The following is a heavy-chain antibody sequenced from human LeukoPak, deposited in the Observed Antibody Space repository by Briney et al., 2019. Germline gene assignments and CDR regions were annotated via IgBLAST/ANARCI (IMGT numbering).Heavy chain of an antibody. V-gene: IGHV3-74*01. Sequence: PGGSLRLSCAASGFTFSSYWMHWVRQAPGKGLGWVSRINSDGSSTSYADSVKGRFTISRDNAKNTLYLQMNSLRAEDTAVYYCARDRGGPFDYWGQGTLVTVSS. CDR1: GFTFSSYW. CDR3: ARDRGGPFDY. J-gene: IGHJ4*02. CDR2: INSDGSST.